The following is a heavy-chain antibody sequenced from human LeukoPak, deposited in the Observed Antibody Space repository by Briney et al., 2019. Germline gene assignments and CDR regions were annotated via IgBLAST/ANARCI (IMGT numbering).Heavy chain of an antibody. CDR2: INPSGGST. V-gene: IGHV1-46*01. CDR3: ARDFAQGSIDY. Sequence: GASVKVSCTASGYTFTSYYMHWVRQAPGQGLEWMGIINPSGGSTSYAQKFQGRVTMTRDMSTSTDYMELSSLRSEDTAVYYCARDFAQGSIDYWGQGTLVTVSS. J-gene: IGHJ4*02. CDR1: GYTFTSYY. D-gene: IGHD2-21*01.